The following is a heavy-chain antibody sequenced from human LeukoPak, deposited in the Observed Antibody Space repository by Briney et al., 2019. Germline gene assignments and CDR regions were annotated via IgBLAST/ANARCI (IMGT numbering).Heavy chain of an antibody. J-gene: IGHJ6*03. Sequence: PGGSQRLPRAASGFTVSSNEMSWVRQAPGKALEGVSSISGGSTYYADSRKGRFTISRHNAKNSLYLQMNSLRAEDTALYYCARFGGSCWSLSYYCYYMDGWGKGTTVTVSS. CDR1: GFTVSSNE. D-gene: IGHD6-19*01. CDR2: ISGGST. V-gene: IGHV3-38*03. CDR3: ARFGGSCWSLSYYCYYMDG.